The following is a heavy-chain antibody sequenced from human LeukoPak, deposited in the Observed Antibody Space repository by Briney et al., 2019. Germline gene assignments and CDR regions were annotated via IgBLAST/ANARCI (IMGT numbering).Heavy chain of an antibody. CDR3: ARGSGSSGYDAFDI. CDR2: MNPNSGNT. D-gene: IGHD3-22*01. J-gene: IGHJ3*02. CDR1: GYTFKNYD. Sequence: ASVKVSCKASGYTFKNYDINWVRQATGQGLEWMGWMNPNSGNTGFAQKFQDRVSMTRDTSINTAYMELTSLRSGDTAVYYCARGSGSSGYDAFDIWGQGTMVTVSS. V-gene: IGHV1-8*02.